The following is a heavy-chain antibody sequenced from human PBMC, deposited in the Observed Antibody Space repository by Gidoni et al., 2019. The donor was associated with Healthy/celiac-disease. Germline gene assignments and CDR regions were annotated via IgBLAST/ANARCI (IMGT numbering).Heavy chain of an antibody. Sequence: EVQLVESGGGLVQPGGSLRPSCAASGCTFSSYAMSWVRQAPGKGLEWVSAISGSGGSTYYADSVKGRFTISRDNSKNTLYLQMNSLRAEDTAVYYCANSLENYDFWSAIPHYYYGMDVWGQGTTVTVSS. CDR2: ISGSGGST. J-gene: IGHJ6*02. CDR3: ANSLENYDFWSAIPHYYYGMDV. D-gene: IGHD3-3*01. CDR1: GCTFSSYA. V-gene: IGHV3-23*04.